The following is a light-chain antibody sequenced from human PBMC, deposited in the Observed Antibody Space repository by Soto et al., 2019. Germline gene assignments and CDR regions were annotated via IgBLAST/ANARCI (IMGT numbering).Light chain of an antibody. V-gene: IGKV3-11*01. CDR2: DAS. CDR3: QQRTNVPSSA. CDR1: QSVSSY. Sequence: EIVLTQSPATLSLSPGERATLSCRASQSVSSYLAWYQHKPGQAPRLLIHDASNRATGIPARFSGSGSGTDFTLTISSLDAEEFAVYYCQQRTNVPSSAFGQGTRREIK. J-gene: IGKJ5*01.